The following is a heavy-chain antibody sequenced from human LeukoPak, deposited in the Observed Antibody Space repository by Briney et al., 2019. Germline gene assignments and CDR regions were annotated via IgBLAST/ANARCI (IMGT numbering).Heavy chain of an antibody. CDR1: GFTFSSYA. V-gene: IGHV3-64D*06. J-gene: IGHJ1*01. CDR2: ISGNGGST. Sequence: GGSLRLSCSASGFTFSSYAMHWVRQAPGKGLEYVAVISGNGGSTSYADSVKGRFTTSRDNSKNTVYLQMRSLRAGDTAIYYCGGGGRDGYNIYFHHWGQGTLVTVSS. D-gene: IGHD5-24*01. CDR3: GGGGRDGYNIYFHH.